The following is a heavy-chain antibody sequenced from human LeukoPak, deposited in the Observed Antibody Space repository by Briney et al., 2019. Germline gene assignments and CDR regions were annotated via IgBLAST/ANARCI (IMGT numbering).Heavy chain of an antibody. Sequence: PGGSLRLSCAASGFTVSSNYMSWVRQAPGKGLEWVSVIYSGGSTYYADSLKGRFTISRDNSKNTLYLQMNSLRAEDTAVYYCARDRARQLDYWGQGTLVTVSS. V-gene: IGHV3-66*02. CDR1: GFTVSSNY. J-gene: IGHJ4*02. D-gene: IGHD6-6*01. CDR3: ARDRARQLDY. CDR2: IYSGGST.